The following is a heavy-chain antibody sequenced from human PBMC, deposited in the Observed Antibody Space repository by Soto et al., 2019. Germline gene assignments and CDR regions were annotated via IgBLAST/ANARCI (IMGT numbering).Heavy chain of an antibody. CDR1: GFMFDDHG. J-gene: IGHJ4*02. V-gene: IGHV3-9*01. D-gene: IGHD1-26*01. Sequence: EVQLVESGGGLVQPGRSLRLSCVASGFMFDDHGMHWVRQGPGKGLEWVSNISWNSATIGYADSVKGRFTISRDNAKNSLFLQMNSLRAGDTALYYCAKDLGGQQLLSGFDYWGQGTLVTVSS. CDR3: AKDLGGQQLLSGFDY. CDR2: ISWNSATI.